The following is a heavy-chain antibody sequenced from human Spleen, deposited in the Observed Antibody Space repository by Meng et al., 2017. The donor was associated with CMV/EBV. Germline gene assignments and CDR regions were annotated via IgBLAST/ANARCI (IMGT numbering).Heavy chain of an antibody. J-gene: IGHJ4*02. V-gene: IGHV4-34*01. CDR1: FSGYY. CDR2: VNHMEKT. CDR3: ARGRQYGITLLGVVRNYFDS. Sequence: FSGYYWGWIRERQRKGLKGMGEVNHMEKTSYGPYLKSRVTMSVDMSNNQFSLKLNSVTAADTAVYYCARGRQYGITLLGVVRNYFDSWGQGTLVTVSS. D-gene: IGHD1-14*01.